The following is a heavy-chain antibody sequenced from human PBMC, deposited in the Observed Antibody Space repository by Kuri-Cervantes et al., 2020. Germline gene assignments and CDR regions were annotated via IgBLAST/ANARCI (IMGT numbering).Heavy chain of an antibody. Sequence: ASVKVSCKASGYTFTTYPMNWVRQAPGQGLEWMGWINTDTGNPTYAQGFTGRFVFSLDTSVSTAYLQISSLKAEDTAVYYCAREGPNVLSSWGQGTLVTVSS. V-gene: IGHV7-4-1*02. CDR1: GYTFTTYP. CDR3: AREGPNVLSS. CDR2: INTDTGNP. J-gene: IGHJ5*02.